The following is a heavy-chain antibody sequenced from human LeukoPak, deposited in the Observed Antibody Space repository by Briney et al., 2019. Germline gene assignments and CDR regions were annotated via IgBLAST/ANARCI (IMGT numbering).Heavy chain of an antibody. CDR1: GGSISSSRYY. Sequence: SETLSLTCTVSGGSISSSRYYWGWIRQPPGKGLEWIGSIYYSGSTYYNPSLKGRVTISVDTSKNQFSLKLSSVTAADTALYYCARLRGSGTDRAFDFWGQGTMVTVSS. V-gene: IGHV4-39*01. J-gene: IGHJ3*01. CDR2: IYYSGST. D-gene: IGHD3-10*01. CDR3: ARLRGSGTDRAFDF.